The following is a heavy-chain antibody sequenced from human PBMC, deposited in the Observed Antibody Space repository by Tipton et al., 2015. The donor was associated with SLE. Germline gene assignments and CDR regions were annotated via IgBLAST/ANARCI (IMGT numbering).Heavy chain of an antibody. CDR3: ARVVGYSSSWYWYFDL. D-gene: IGHD6-13*01. J-gene: IGHJ2*01. CDR1: GGSISSHY. Sequence: TLSLTCTVSGGSISSHYWSWIRQPPGKGLEWIGYIYYSGSTYYNPSLKSRVTISVDTSKNQFSLKLSSVTAADTAVYYCARVVGYSSSWYWYFDLWGRGTLVTVSS. CDR2: IYYSGST. V-gene: IGHV4-59*08.